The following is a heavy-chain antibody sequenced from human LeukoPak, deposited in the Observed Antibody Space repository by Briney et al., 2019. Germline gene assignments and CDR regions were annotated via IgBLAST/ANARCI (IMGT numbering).Heavy chain of an antibody. CDR3: ARDYWNDGLFDY. CDR1: GGSISSYY. D-gene: IGHD1-1*01. V-gene: IGHV4-59*01. J-gene: IGHJ4*02. CDR2: IYYSGST. Sequence: PSETLSLTCTVSGGSISSYYWSWIRPPPGKGLEWIGYIYYSGSTNYNPSLKSRVTISVDTSKNQFSLKLSSVTAADTAVYYCARDYWNDGLFDYWGQGTLVTVSS.